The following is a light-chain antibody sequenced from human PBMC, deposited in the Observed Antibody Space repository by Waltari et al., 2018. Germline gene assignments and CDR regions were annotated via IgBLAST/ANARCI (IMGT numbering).Light chain of an antibody. V-gene: IGKV3-20*01. CDR1: QSVGSSY. J-gene: IGKJ1*01. CDR3: HQYGTSRT. CDR2: GAS. Sequence: EIVLTQSPATLSLSPGERPTLSCRASQSVGSSYLAWYQPKPGQAPRLLIYGASSSATDIPDRFSGSGSGTDFTLTISRLEPEDFAVYYCHQYGTSRTFGQGTKVEIK.